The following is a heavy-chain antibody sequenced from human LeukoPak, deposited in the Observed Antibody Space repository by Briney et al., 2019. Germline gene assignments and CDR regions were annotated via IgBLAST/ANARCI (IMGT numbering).Heavy chain of an antibody. CDR2: INQDGSEK. D-gene: IGHD1/OR15-1a*01. J-gene: IGHJ4*02. V-gene: IGHV3-7*02. CDR3: ARVYWYKFDY. CDR1: GFTFSIYW. Sequence: GGSLRLSCAASGFTFSIYWMSWVRQAPGKGLEWVANINQDGSEKYYVDSVKGRFTISRDNAKNSLYLQMNSLRAEDTAVYYCARVYWYKFDYWGQGTLVTVSS.